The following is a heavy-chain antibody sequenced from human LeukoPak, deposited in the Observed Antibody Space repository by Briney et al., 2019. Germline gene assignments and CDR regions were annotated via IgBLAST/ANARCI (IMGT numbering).Heavy chain of an antibody. V-gene: IGHV4-59*12. CDR1: GGSISDYF. Sequence: PSETLSLTCSVSGGSISDYFWGWIRQPPGKGLEWIGHVYYIGKPTCSPSLESRVSISVDTSKNQFSLELTSVTAADTAVYHCARRFRTGGDLHHDAYDVWGQGTVVTVSS. D-gene: IGHD3-16*01. CDR3: ARRFRTGGDLHHDAYDV. J-gene: IGHJ3*01. CDR2: VYYIGKP.